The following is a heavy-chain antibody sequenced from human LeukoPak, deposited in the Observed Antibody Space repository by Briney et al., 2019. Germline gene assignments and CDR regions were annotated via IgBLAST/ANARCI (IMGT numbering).Heavy chain of an antibody. CDR2: ISSSGSTI. J-gene: IGHJ4*02. V-gene: IGHV3-11*04. Sequence: KSGGSLRLSCTASGFTFNDYCMTWIRQAPGKGLEWVSYISSSGSTIYYADSVKGRFTISRDNAKNSLYLQMNSLRAEDTAVYYCSFGVVIIGIDYWGQGTLVTVSS. CDR3: SFGVVIIGIDY. D-gene: IGHD3-3*01. CDR1: GFTFNDYC.